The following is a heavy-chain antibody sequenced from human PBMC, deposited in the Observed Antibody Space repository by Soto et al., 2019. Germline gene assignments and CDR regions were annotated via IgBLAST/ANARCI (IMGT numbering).Heavy chain of an antibody. Sequence: QVQLVESGGGVVQPGRSLRLSCAASGFTFSSYGMHWVRQAPGKGLEWVAVIWYDGSNKYYADSMKGRFTISRDNSKNTLYLQMNSLRAEDTAVYYCARDRVSSVDYWGQGTLVTVSS. CDR1: GFTFSSYG. D-gene: IGHD2-8*01. CDR3: ARDRVSSVDY. CDR2: IWYDGSNK. V-gene: IGHV3-33*01. J-gene: IGHJ4*02.